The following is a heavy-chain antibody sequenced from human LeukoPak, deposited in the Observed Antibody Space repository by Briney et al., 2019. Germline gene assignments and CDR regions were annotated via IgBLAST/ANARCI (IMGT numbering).Heavy chain of an antibody. CDR1: GGSISTTTNS. D-gene: IGHD1-26*01. CDR2: IYYGGSP. CDR3: ARRPIVGSTGFYFDP. V-gene: IGHV4-39*01. Sequence: SETLSLTCTVSGGSISTTTNSWGWAWIRQRPTKGLEWIGSIYYGGSPYYTSSLKSRVTISVDTSKNQFSLKLASLTAADTAVYYCARRPIVGSTGFYFDPWGPGTLVTVSS. J-gene: IGHJ5*02.